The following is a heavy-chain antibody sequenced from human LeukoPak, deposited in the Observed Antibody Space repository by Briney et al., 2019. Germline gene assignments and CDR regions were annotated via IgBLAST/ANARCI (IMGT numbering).Heavy chain of an antibody. CDR2: ISPIFGTA. D-gene: IGHD2-21*02. CDR3: ARDPLAYCGGDCSRRQEYFQH. V-gene: IGHV1-69*13. Sequence: GASVKVSCKASGGTFSSYAISWVRQAPGQGLEWMGGISPIFGTANYAQKFQGRVTITADESTSTAYMELSSLRSEDTAVYYCARDPLAYCGGDCSRRQEYFQHWGQGTLVTVSS. J-gene: IGHJ1*01. CDR1: GGTFSSYA.